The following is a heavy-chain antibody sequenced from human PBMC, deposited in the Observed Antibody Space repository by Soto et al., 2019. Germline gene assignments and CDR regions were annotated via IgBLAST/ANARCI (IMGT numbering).Heavy chain of an antibody. J-gene: IGHJ4*02. D-gene: IGHD5-12*01. CDR3: ARAPGDGYNYGEPNY. CDR2: ISAYNGNT. CDR1: GYTFTSYG. V-gene: IGHV1-18*01. Sequence: QVQLVQSGAEVKKPGASVKVSCKASGYTFTSYGISWVRQAPGQGLEWMGWISAYNGNTNYAQKLQGRVTMPTDTSTGTGYMELRGLRSDDTAVYYCARAPGDGYNYGEPNYWGQGTLVTVSS.